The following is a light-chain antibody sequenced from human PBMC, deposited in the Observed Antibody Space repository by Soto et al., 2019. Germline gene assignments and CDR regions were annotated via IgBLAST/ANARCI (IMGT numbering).Light chain of an antibody. CDR1: SSDVGGYNY. CDR2: DVS. CDR3: SSYTSSSPYV. J-gene: IGLJ1*01. Sequence: QSALTQPASVSGSRGQSITISCTGTSSDVGGYNYVSWYQQHPGKAPKLMIYDVSNRPSGVSNRFSGSKSGNTASLTISGLQAEDEADYYCSSYTSSSPYVFGTGTKLTVL. V-gene: IGLV2-14*01.